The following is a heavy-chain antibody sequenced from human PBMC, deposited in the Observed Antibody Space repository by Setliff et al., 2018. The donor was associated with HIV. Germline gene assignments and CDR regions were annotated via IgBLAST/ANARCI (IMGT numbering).Heavy chain of an antibody. V-gene: IGHV4-59*11. D-gene: IGHD4-17*01. Sequence: PSETLSLTCTVSGPSINIHYWSWVRQSPGKGFEWIGYIYSTDSTNYNPSLQSRVTISMVASRNQFSLKVTSVTAADTAVYYCAKGAGFYGDYTFDHWGQGRQVTVSS. CDR3: AKGAGFYGDYTFDH. CDR2: IYSTDST. CDR1: GPSINIHY. J-gene: IGHJ4*02.